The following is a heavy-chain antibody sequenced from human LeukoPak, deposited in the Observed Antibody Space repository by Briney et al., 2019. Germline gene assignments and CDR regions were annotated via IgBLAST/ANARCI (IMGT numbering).Heavy chain of an antibody. D-gene: IGHD4-11*01. V-gene: IGHV3-15*01. Sequence: GGSLRLSCAASGFTFSNAWMSWVRQAPGKGLEWVGRIKSKTDGGTTDYAAPVKGRFTISRDDSKNTLYLQMNSLRVEDTAVYYCARDHNYAFDSWGQGTLVTVTS. CDR2: IKSKTDGGTT. J-gene: IGHJ4*02. CDR1: GFTFSNAW. CDR3: ARDHNYAFDS.